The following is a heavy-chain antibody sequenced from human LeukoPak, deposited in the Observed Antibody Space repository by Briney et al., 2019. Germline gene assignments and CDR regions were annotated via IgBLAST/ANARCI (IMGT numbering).Heavy chain of an antibody. D-gene: IGHD6-13*01. J-gene: IGHJ4*02. Sequence: GGSLRLSCAASGFSFSSSPMTWVRQAPGKGLDWVSSIDYTGFTYYADSVKGRFTISRDTSKNMLYLQMNSLRAEDTALYYRAKGGISYDGLDYWGQGALVTVSS. CDR1: GFSFSSSP. CDR2: IDYTGFT. V-gene: IGHV3-23*05. CDR3: AKGGISYDGLDY.